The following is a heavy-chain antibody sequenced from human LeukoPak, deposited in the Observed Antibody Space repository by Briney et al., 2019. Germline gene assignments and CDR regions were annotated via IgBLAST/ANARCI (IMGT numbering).Heavy chain of an antibody. CDR2: IKQDGSEK. V-gene: IGHV3-7*01. J-gene: IGHJ6*03. Sequence: GGSLRLSCAASGFTFSSYWMSWVRQAPGKGLEWVANIKQDGSEKYYVDSVKGRFTISRDNAKNSLYLQMNSLRAEDTAVYYCARDRIDIVVVPAAIDYYYYMDVWGKGTTVTVSS. D-gene: IGHD2-2*01. CDR3: ARDRIDIVVVPAAIDYYYYMDV. CDR1: GFTFSSYW.